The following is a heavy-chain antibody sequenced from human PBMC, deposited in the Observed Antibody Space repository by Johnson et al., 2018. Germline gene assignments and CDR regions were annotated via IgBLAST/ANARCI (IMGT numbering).Heavy chain of an antibody. D-gene: IGHD3-16*01. CDR2: ISYDGIHK. CDR3: AKDAMAQIDNYEYDRDG. J-gene: IGHJ6*04. Sequence: VQLVETGGGVVQPGESLRLSCAASGFIYSSYGMHWVRQAPGKGLEWVAAISYDGIHKQYVDAVKVRFTISRDNTENTLVLKMNRLRVEETALYYCAKDAMAQIDNYEYDRDGWGKGAPVTVSA. V-gene: IGHV3-30*18. CDR1: GFIYSSYG.